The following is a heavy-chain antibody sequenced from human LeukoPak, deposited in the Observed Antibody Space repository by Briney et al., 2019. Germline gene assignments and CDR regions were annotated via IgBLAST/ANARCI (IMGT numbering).Heavy chain of an antibody. CDR3: ARGRSVGTTKDHAFDF. Sequence: QPGGSLRLSCAASGFTVSSNYMSWVRQAPGKGLEWVSVFYSGGGTYYADSVKGRFTISRDNSKNTLYLQMNSLRAEDTAVYFCARGRSVGTTKDHAFDFWGQGTMVTVSS. J-gene: IGHJ3*01. CDR2: FYSGGGT. D-gene: IGHD1-26*01. V-gene: IGHV3-53*01. CDR1: GFTVSSNY.